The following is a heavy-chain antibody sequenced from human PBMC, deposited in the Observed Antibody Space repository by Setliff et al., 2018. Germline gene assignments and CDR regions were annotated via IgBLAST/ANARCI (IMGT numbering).Heavy chain of an antibody. CDR1: GFTVSSNY. CDR3: AREYYDSSGFSYGMDV. Sequence: PGGSLRLSCAASGFTVSSNYMHWVRQVPGKGLEWVAVISSDGNIKFHAESVKGRFTISRDNSKNTQYLQMHSLRVEDTAVYYCAREYYDSSGFSYGMDVWGQGTTVTVSS. CDR2: ISSDGNIK. D-gene: IGHD3-22*01. V-gene: IGHV3-30-3*01. J-gene: IGHJ6*02.